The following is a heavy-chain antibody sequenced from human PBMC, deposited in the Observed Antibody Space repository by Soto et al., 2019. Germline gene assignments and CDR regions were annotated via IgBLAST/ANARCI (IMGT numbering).Heavy chain of an antibody. CDR2: ISGSGGST. D-gene: IGHD5-12*01. Sequence: EVQLLESGGGLVQPGGSLRLSCAASGFTFSSYAMSWVRQAPGKGLEWVSAISGSGGSTYYADSVKGRFTISRDNSNITLDLQMNSLRAEDTAVYYCSKDLGYSGYDCFDYWGQGTLVTVSS. CDR1: GFTFSSYA. CDR3: SKDLGYSGYDCFDY. V-gene: IGHV3-23*01. J-gene: IGHJ4*02.